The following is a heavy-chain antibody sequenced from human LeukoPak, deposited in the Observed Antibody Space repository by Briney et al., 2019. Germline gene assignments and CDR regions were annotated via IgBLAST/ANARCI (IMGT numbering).Heavy chain of an antibody. CDR2: IYYSGST. Sequence: SETLSLTCTVSGGSISSSSYYWGWIRQPPGKGLEWIGSIYYSGSTYYNPSLKSRVTISEDMSKKQFSLKVSSVTAADTAVYYCARPHRGYSYGFDYWGQGTLVTVSS. CDR3: ARPHRGYSYGFDY. J-gene: IGHJ4*02. D-gene: IGHD5-18*01. V-gene: IGHV4-39*01. CDR1: GGSISSSSYY.